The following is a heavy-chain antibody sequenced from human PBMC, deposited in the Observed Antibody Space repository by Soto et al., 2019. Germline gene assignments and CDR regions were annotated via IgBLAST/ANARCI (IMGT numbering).Heavy chain of an antibody. D-gene: IGHD5-18*01. CDR3: ARDQVDTAMVTFLAVFPPLYYYGMDV. V-gene: IGHV3-23*01. J-gene: IGHJ6*02. CDR2: ISGSGAST. CDR1: GFTFSTSA. Sequence: GGSLRLSCAASGFTFSTSAMRWVRQAPGMGLEWVSGISGSGASTYYADSVKGRFTISRDNVKNTLSLQMNSLRAEDTAVYYCARDQVDTAMVTFLAVFPPLYYYGMDVWGQGTTVTVSS.